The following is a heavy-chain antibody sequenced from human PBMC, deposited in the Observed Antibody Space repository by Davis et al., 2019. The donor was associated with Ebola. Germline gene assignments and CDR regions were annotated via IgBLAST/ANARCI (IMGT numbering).Heavy chain of an antibody. D-gene: IGHD1-26*01. Sequence: AASVKVSCKASGYTFTSYYVHRVRQAPGQGLEWMGVINPSGGNTNYAQKFQGRVTMTRDTSTSTVYMELSSLRSEDTAVYYCARGWSGSYYYYGMDVWGQGTTVTVSS. CDR1: GYTFTSYY. CDR3: ARGWSGSYYYYGMDV. CDR2: INPSGGNT. J-gene: IGHJ6*02. V-gene: IGHV1-46*01.